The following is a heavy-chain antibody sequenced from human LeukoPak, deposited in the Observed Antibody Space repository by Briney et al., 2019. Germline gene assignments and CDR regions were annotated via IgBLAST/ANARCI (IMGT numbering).Heavy chain of an antibody. J-gene: IGHJ6*02. CDR1: GFXFSSYE. Sequence: PGGSLRLSCEASGFXFSSYEINWVRQAPGKGLEWVSYISSSGSTIYYADSVKGRVTISRDNAKNSLYPQMNSLRAEGTAVYYCARAGYYDSSGYYYYYYGMDVWGQGTTVTVSS. CDR2: ISSSGSTI. CDR3: ARAGYYDSSGYYYYYYGMDV. D-gene: IGHD3-22*01. V-gene: IGHV3-48*03.